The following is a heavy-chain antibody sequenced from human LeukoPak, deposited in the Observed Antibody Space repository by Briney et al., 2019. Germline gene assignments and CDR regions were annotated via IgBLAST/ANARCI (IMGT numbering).Heavy chain of an antibody. J-gene: IGHJ4*02. V-gene: IGHV1-2*02. CDR1: GYTFTGYY. Sequence: ASVTVSFTASGYTFTGYYMHWVRQAPGQGLEWMGWINPNSGGTNYAQKFQGRVTMTRNTSISTAYMELSRLRSDDTAVYYCARCRGWYMGYNFDYWGQGTLVTVSS. D-gene: IGHD5-12*01. CDR2: INPNSGGT. CDR3: ARCRGWYMGYNFDY.